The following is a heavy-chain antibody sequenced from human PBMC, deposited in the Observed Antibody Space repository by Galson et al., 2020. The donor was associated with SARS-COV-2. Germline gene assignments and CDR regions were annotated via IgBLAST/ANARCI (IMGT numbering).Heavy chain of an antibody. CDR3: AREGAGAMYESDY. J-gene: IGHJ4*02. D-gene: IGHD2-2*01. CDR2: MYHSGST. Sequence: SETLSLTCNVSGYSISSGYYWGWIRQPPGKGLEWIASMYHSGSTYYNPSLKSRITMSVDTSKNQFSLKMTSVTAADTAVYYCAREGAGAMYESDYWGRGTLVTVS. CDR1: GYSISSGYY. V-gene: IGHV4-38-2*02.